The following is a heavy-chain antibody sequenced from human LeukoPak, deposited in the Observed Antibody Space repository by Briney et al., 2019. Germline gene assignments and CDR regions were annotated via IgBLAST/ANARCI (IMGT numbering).Heavy chain of an antibody. J-gene: IGHJ6*03. D-gene: IGHD5-18*01. V-gene: IGHV1-46*01. Sequence: GASVKVSCKASGYTFTSYYMHWVRQAPGQGLEWMGIIYPSGGSTSYAQKFQGRVTMTRDMSTSTVYMELSSLSSEDTAVYYCARADSGYSYGTPMDVWGKGTTVTISS. CDR1: GYTFTSYY. CDR2: IYPSGGST. CDR3: ARADSGYSYGTPMDV.